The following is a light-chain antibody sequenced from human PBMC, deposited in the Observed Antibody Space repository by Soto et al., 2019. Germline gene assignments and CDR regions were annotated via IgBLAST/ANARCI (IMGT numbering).Light chain of an antibody. CDR1: QDVTTN. Sequence: EVVVTQSPDTLSVSPGESANLFCRTSQDVTTNLAWYQQRPGQAPRLLISGATTRATGVSARFSGRGSGTEFTLTISSLQSEDLAVYFCQQYRWWPPRTFGQGTRVEIK. CDR2: GAT. J-gene: IGKJ1*01. V-gene: IGKV3-15*01. CDR3: QQYRWWPPRT.